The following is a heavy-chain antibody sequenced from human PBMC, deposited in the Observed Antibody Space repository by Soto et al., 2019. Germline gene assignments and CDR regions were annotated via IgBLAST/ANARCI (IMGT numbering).Heavy chain of an antibody. CDR3: ARGSKGSSWYAYWFDP. D-gene: IGHD6-13*01. J-gene: IGHJ5*02. Sequence: QVQLVQSGAEVKKPGASVKVSCKASGYTFTSYDINWVRQATGQGLEWMGWMNPNSGNTDYAQKFQGRVTMTRNTSISTAYMELSSLRSEDTAVYYCARGSKGSSWYAYWFDPWGQGTLVTVSS. CDR2: MNPNSGNT. V-gene: IGHV1-8*01. CDR1: GYTFTSYD.